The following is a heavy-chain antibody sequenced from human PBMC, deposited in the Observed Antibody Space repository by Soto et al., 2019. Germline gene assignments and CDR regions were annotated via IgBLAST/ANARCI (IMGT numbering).Heavy chain of an antibody. V-gene: IGHV3-74*01. CDR3: AKDWFQCIDL. Sequence: GGSLRLSCAASGFPFTISWMHWVRQVPGKGLEWVSRITSDGSETNYADSVKGRFTISRDNDESMVYLQMNSLRADDTGVYYSAKDWFQCIDLWGQGTQVTVSS. J-gene: IGHJ4*02. CDR2: ITSDGSET. D-gene: IGHD3-3*01. CDR1: GFPFTISW.